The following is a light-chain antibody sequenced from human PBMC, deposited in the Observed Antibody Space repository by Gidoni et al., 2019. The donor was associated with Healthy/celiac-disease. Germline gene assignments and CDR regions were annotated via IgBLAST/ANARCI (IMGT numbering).Light chain of an antibody. Sequence: ELVLTQSPATLSLSPGERATLSCRASQSVSSYLAWYQQKPGQAPRLLIYDASTRATGIPARFSGSGSGTDFTLTISSLESEDFAVYYCQQRSNWPWTFGQGTKVEIK. CDR1: QSVSSY. V-gene: IGKV3-11*01. J-gene: IGKJ1*01. CDR3: QQRSNWPWT. CDR2: DAS.